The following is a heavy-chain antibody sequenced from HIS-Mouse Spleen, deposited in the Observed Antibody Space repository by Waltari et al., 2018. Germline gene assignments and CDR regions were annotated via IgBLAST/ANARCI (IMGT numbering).Heavy chain of an antibody. CDR2: TYYRSKWYN. Sequence: QVQLQQSGPGLVKPSQTLSLTCAIYGDSVSSNSAAWTWIRQSPSGGLEWLGRTYYRSKWYNDYAVSVKSRITINPDTSKNQFSLQLNSVTPEDTAVYYCARGPQLVTYWYFDLWGRGTLVTVSS. J-gene: IGHJ2*01. CDR1: GDSVSSNSAA. V-gene: IGHV6-1*01. D-gene: IGHD1-1*01. CDR3: ARGPQLVTYWYFDL.